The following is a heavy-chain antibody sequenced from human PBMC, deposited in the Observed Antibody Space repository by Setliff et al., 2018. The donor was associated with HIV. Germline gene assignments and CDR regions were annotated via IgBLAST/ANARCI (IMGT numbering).Heavy chain of an antibody. CDR3: ARGVSSVSCRSTSCYYYYGMDV. D-gene: IGHD2-2*01. CDR2: ISTHYGST. CDR1: NYTFSTYA. V-gene: IGHV1-18*01. J-gene: IGHJ6*02. Sequence: ASVKVSCKASNYTFSTYAITWVRQAPGQGLEWMGWISTHYGSTKYEQKFQCRVTMTTDLSTSTAHMELRSLRSDDTAVYYYARGVSSVSCRSTSCYYYYGMDVWGQGTTVTVSS.